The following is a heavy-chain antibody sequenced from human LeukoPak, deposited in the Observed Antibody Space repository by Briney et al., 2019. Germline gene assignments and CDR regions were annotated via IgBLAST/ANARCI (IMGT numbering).Heavy chain of an antibody. V-gene: IGHV4-4*07. D-gene: IGHD3-22*01. CDR2: LYSSGDT. CDR3: ARGSSGSTKRYYFDA. CDR1: GGSVSGYY. J-gene: IGHJ4*02. Sequence: PSETLSLTCTVSGGSVSGYYWNWVRQPADRGLEWIGRLYSSGDTYYNPSLKSRLTMSVDTSKNQFSLKLRSVTAADTAVYYCARGSSGSTKRYYFDAWGQGALVTVSS.